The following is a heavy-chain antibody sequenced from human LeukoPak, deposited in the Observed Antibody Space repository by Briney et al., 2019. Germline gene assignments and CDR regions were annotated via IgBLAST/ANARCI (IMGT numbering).Heavy chain of an antibody. Sequence: KAGGSLRLSCAASGFTFSSYSMNWVRQAPGKGLEWVSSISSSSSYIYYADSVKGRFTISRDNAKNSLYLQMNSLRAEDTAVYYCARVPAASTKYYYYGMDVWGQGTTVTVSS. CDR2: ISSSSSYI. CDR3: ARVPAASTKYYYYGMDV. D-gene: IGHD2-2*01. CDR1: GFTFSSYS. J-gene: IGHJ6*02. V-gene: IGHV3-21*01.